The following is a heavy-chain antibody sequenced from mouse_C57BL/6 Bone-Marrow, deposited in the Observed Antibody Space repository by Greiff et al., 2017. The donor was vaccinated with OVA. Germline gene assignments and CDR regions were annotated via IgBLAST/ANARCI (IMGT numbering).Heavy chain of an antibody. CDR1: GFTFSDYG. J-gene: IGHJ4*01. D-gene: IGHD1-1*01. CDR3: AKRITTVRDYAMDD. Sequence: DVHLVESGGGLVKPGGSLKLSCAASGFTFSDYGMHWVRPAPEKGLAWVAYISSGSSTIYYAETVKGQVTISRDNAKNTLFLQMSSLRSEDTAMYYCAKRITTVRDYAMDDWGQGTSVTVSS. CDR2: ISSGSSTI. V-gene: IGHV5-17*01.